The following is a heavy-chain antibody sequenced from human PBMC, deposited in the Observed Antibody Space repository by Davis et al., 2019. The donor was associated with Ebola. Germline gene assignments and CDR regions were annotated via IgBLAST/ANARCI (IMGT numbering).Heavy chain of an antibody. CDR3: ASYDFWSGYYRFDP. V-gene: IGHV1-18*01. CDR2: ISAYNGNT. Sequence: ASVKVSCKASGYTFTSYGITWVRQAPGQGPEWMGWISAYNGNTNYAQKLQGRVTMTTDTSTSTAYMELRSLRSDDTAVYYCASYDFWSGYYRFDPWGQGTLVTVSS. J-gene: IGHJ5*02. CDR1: GYTFTSYG. D-gene: IGHD3-3*01.